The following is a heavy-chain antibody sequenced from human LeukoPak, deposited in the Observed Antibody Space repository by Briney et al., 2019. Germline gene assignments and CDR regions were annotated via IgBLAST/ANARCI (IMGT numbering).Heavy chain of an antibody. CDR3: ARDGEDV. CDR2: ISYNSDTI. D-gene: IGHD3-10*01. CDR1: GFTFDDYA. Sequence: GRSLRLSCAASGFTFDDYAMHWVRQAPGKGLEWVSGISYNSDTIAYADSVKGRFTISRDNAKNSLYLQMNSLRAEDTAVYYCARDGEDVWGQGTTVTVSS. J-gene: IGHJ6*02. V-gene: IGHV3-9*01.